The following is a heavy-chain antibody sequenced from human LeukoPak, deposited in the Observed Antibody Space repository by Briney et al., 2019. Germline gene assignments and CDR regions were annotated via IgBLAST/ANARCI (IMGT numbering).Heavy chain of an antibody. CDR1: GGSISSYY. CDR2: IYYSGST. Sequence: KSSETLSLTCTVSGGSISSYYWSWIRQPPGKGLEWIGYIYYSGSTNYNPSLKSRVTISVDTSKNQFSLKLSSVTAADTAVYYCARVRPGGSYGSWNYFDYWGQGTLVTVSS. D-gene: IGHD5-18*01. J-gene: IGHJ4*02. V-gene: IGHV4-59*01. CDR3: ARVRPGGSYGSWNYFDY.